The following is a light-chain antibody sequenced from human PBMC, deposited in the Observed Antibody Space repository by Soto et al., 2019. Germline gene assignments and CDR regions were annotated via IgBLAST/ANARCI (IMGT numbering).Light chain of an antibody. Sequence: DIQMTQSPSSLSASVGDRVTITCQASQDISNYLNWYQQKLGKAPKLLIYAASNLETGVPSRFSGSGSGKEFTVTISSLQAEDCATYYCQQYDNLPLTFGGGTRGEIK. J-gene: IGKJ4*02. CDR2: AAS. CDR1: QDISNY. CDR3: QQYDNLPLT. V-gene: IGKV1-33*01.